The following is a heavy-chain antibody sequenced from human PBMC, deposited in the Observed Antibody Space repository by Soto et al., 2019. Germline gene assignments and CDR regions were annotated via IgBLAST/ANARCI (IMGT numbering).Heavy chain of an antibody. V-gene: IGHV3-23*01. J-gene: IGHJ3*02. CDR2: ISGSGGST. CDR1: GFTFSSYA. Sequence: GGSLRLSCAASGFTFSSYAMSWVRQAPGKGLEWVSAISGSGGSTYYADSVKGRFTISRDNSKNTLYLQMNSLRAEDTAVYYCAKDEVITMVRGVIIDAFDIWGQGTMVTVSS. CDR3: AKDEVITMVRGVIIDAFDI. D-gene: IGHD3-10*01.